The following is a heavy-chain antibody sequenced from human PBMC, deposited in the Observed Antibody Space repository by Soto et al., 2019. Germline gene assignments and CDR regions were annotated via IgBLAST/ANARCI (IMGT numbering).Heavy chain of an antibody. V-gene: IGHV3-23*01. CDR2: ITGSGGST. D-gene: IGHD6-13*01. CDR3: ARLPWVRAASGAADY. J-gene: IGHJ4*02. Sequence: EVQLLESGGGLVQPGGSLRLSCAASGFTFNIYAMSWVRQTPGKGLEWGSTITGSGGSTYYADSVKGRFTISRDNSKNTVYLQMNSLRSEDTAVYFCARLPWVRAASGAADYWGQGALVTVSS. CDR1: GFTFNIYA.